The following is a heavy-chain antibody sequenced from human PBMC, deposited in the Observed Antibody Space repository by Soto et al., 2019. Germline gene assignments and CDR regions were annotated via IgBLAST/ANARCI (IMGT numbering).Heavy chain of an antibody. CDR2: IYHSGST. Sequence: QLQLQESGSGLVKPSQTLSLTCAVSGGSISSGGYSWSWIRQPPGKGLEWIGYIYHSGSTYYNPSLKSRVTISVDRSKNQFSLKLSSVTAADTAVYYCASTMVTVYDAFDIWGQGTMVTVSP. J-gene: IGHJ3*02. CDR3: ASTMVTVYDAFDI. CDR1: GGSISSGGYS. D-gene: IGHD5-18*01. V-gene: IGHV4-30-2*01.